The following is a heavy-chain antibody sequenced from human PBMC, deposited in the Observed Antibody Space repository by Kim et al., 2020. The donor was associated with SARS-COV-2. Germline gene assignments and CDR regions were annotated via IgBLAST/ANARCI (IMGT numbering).Heavy chain of an antibody. CDR3: AKGMTTVTTWDAFDI. J-gene: IGHJ3*02. D-gene: IGHD4-17*01. Sequence: GGSLRLSCTASGFTFSSYAMSWVRQAPGKGLEWVSGISGSGGSTYNADSVKGRFTISRDNSKNTLYLQMNSLRAEDTAEYYCAKGMTTVTTWDAFDIWGQGTMVTVSS. CDR2: ISGSGGST. CDR1: GFTFSSYA. V-gene: IGHV3-23*01.